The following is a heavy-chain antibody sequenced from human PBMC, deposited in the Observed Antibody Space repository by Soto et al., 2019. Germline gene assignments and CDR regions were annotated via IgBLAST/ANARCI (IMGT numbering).Heavy chain of an antibody. D-gene: IGHD5-12*01. J-gene: IGHJ4*02. CDR2: IGISGVDT. V-gene: IGHV3-23*01. CDR3: AKARGEYSGYVDY. CDR1: GFTFSSYT. Sequence: EVQLLESGGGLLQPGGSLRPSCAASGFTFSSYTMAWVRQAPGKGLEWVSCIGISGVDTYYADSVKGRFTISRDNSRNTLYLQMNSLRAEDTALYYCAKARGEYSGYVDYWGQGTLVTVSS.